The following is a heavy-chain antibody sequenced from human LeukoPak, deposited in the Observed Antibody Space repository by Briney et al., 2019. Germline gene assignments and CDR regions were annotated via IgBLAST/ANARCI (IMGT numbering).Heavy chain of an antibody. V-gene: IGHV4-39*07. Sequence: TSETLSLTCTVPGGSISSSSYYWGWIRQPPGKGLEWIGSIYYSGSTYYNPSLKSRVTISVDTSKNQFSLKLSSVTAADTAVYYCAIRAGSMGATRGSLFDYWGQGTLVTVSS. CDR3: AIRAGSMGATRGSLFDY. J-gene: IGHJ4*02. CDR2: IYYSGST. D-gene: IGHD1-26*01. CDR1: GGSISSSSYY.